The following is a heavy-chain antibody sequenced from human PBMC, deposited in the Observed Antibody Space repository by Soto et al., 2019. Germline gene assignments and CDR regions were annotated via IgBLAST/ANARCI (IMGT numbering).Heavy chain of an antibody. J-gene: IGHJ4*02. CDR3: TCPRYFESSGSSAY. CDR1: GFTFSSYA. CDR2: IRSKANNDAT. D-gene: IGHD3-22*01. Sequence: GGSLRLSCAASGFTFSSYAMSWVRQASGKGLEWVGRIRSKANNDATAYAASVQGRSTISRDDSKNTAYLQMNSLRADDTAVYYCTCPRYFESSGSSAYWGQGTPVTVSS. V-gene: IGHV3-73*01.